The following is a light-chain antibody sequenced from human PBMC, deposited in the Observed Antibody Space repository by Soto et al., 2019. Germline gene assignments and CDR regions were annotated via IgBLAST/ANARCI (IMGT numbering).Light chain of an antibody. V-gene: IGKV1-5*03. CDR1: QSISSW. J-gene: IGKJ1*01. Sequence: DIQMTQSPSILSASVGDRVTITCRASQSISSWLAWYQQKPGKAPNLLIHKASHLESGVPSRFSGSGSGTEFTLTISSLQPDDFATYYCQHYNSYSEAFGQGTKWIS. CDR3: QHYNSYSEA. CDR2: KAS.